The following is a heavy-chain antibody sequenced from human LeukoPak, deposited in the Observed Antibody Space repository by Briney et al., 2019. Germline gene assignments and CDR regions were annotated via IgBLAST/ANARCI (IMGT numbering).Heavy chain of an antibody. D-gene: IGHD2-15*01. CDR3: ARTWWGLPTT. CDR1: GDSVSSNSCS. CDR2: TSFRSRFYN. J-gene: IGHJ5*02. V-gene: IGHV6-1*01. Sequence: SQTLSLTCVISGDSVSSNSCSWNWIRQSPSRGLEWLGRTSFRSRFYNEYAVSVESRITINSDTSANQFSLHLNSVTPEDTAIYYCARTWWGLPTTWGQGTLVTVSS.